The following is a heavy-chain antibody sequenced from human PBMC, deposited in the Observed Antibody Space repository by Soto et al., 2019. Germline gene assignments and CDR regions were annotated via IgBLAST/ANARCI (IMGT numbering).Heavy chain of an antibody. J-gene: IGHJ6*03. CDR1: GYTFTSYY. CDR2: INPSGGST. D-gene: IGHD2-2*01. CDR3: AKSGDCSSTSCYEDYYYYYMDV. V-gene: IGHV1-46*03. Sequence: ASVKVSCKASGYTFTSYYMHWVRQAPGQGLEWMGIINPSGGSTSYAQKFQGRVTMTRVTSTSTVYMGLSSLRSEDTAVYYCAKSGDCSSTSCYEDYYYYYMDVWGKGTTVTVSS.